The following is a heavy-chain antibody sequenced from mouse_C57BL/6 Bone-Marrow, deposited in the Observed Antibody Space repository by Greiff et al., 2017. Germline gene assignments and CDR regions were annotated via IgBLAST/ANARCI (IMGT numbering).Heavy chain of an antibody. CDR2: IYPGDGDT. CDR1: GYAFSSYW. V-gene: IGHV1-80*01. Sequence: QVQLQQSGAELVKPGASVKISCKASGYAFSSYWMNWVKQRPGKGLEWIGQIYPGDGDTNSNGKFKGKATLTVDKSSSTAYMQLSSLTSEYAAVYVCARSGMVTTSEGFSYWGQVTLVTVAA. D-gene: IGHD2-2*01. J-gene: IGHJ3*01. CDR3: ARSGMVTTSEGFSY.